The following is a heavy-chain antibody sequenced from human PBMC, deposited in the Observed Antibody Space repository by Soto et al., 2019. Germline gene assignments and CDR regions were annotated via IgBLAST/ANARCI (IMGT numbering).Heavy chain of an antibody. J-gene: IGHJ6*02. CDR3: ARASMRIAVADLGRTYYYYGMDV. V-gene: IGHV4-34*01. D-gene: IGHD6-19*01. CDR2: IHHSGST. Sequence: PSETLSLTCAVYGGSFSGYYWSWIRQPPGKGLEWIGEIHHSGSTNYSPSLKSRVTISVDTSKNQFSLKLSSVTAADTAVYYCARASMRIAVADLGRTYYYYGMDVWGQGTTVTVSS. CDR1: GGSFSGYY.